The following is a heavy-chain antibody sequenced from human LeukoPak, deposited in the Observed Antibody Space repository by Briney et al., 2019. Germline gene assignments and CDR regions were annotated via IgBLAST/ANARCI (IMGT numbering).Heavy chain of an antibody. CDR2: INPNSGGT. J-gene: IGHJ1*01. CDR1: GYTFTGYY. Sequence: ASVKVSCKASGYTFTGYYIHWVRQAPGQGLEWMGWINPNSGGTNYAQKFLGRVTMTRDTSISTAYMELSRLRSDDTAVYYCARGVCGGDCYWGYFQHWGQGTLVTVSS. V-gene: IGHV1-2*02. CDR3: ARGVCGGDCYWGYFQH. D-gene: IGHD2-21*02.